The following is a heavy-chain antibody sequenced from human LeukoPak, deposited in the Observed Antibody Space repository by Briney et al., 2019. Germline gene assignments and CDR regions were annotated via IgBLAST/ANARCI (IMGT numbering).Heavy chain of an antibody. D-gene: IGHD2-8*01. CDR1: GFTFGGSA. CDR2: ISWDSGSL. Sequence: PGGSLRPSCAVSGFTFGGSAMHWVRQAPGKGLEWVSGISWDSGSLDYADCVKGRFTISRDNAKNSLYLQMDSLRAEDTAFYYCAKEGSVCTNGTCRYFDYWGQGTLVTVSS. J-gene: IGHJ4*02. CDR3: AKEGSVCTNGTCRYFDY. V-gene: IGHV3-9*01.